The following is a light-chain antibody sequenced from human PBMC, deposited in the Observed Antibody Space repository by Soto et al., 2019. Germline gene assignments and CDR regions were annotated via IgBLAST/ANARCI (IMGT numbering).Light chain of an antibody. CDR3: QQTYSDIS. J-gene: IGKJ4*01. Sequence: DVRMTQSPSSLSASVGLTITITCRASRTSNTYLNWFQQKPGEPPRLLIYGASTLHDGVPSRFSGSGSGADFTLTISGLQPEDFASYHCQQTYSDISFGGGTKV. V-gene: IGKV1-39*01. CDR2: GAS. CDR1: RTSNTY.